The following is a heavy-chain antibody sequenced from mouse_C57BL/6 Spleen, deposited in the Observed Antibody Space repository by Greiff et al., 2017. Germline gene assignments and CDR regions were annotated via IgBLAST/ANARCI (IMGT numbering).Heavy chain of an antibody. CDR2: INPNNGGT. CDR1: GYTFTDYN. J-gene: IGHJ2*01. D-gene: IGHD2-4*01. V-gene: IGHV1-18*01. CDR3: AREGDYDGGDYYFDY. Sequence: EVQLQQSGPELVKPGASVKIPCKASGYTFTDYNMDWVKQSHGKSLEWIGDINPNNGGTIYNQKFKGKATLTVDKSSSTAYMELRSLTSEDTAVYYCAREGDYDGGDYYFDYWGQGTTLTVSS.